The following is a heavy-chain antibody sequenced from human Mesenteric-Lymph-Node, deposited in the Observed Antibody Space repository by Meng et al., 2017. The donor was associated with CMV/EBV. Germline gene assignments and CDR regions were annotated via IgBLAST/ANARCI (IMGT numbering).Heavy chain of an antibody. D-gene: IGHD5-18*01. CDR2: INPNSGGT. CDR1: GYTFTGYY. J-gene: IGHJ4*02. Sequence: ASVKVSCKASGYTFTGYYMHWVRQAPGQGLEWMGWINPNSGGTNNAQKFQGRVTMTRDTSISTAYMELSRLRSGDTDVYYCVRFRDSYDADYWGQGTLVTVSS. V-gene: IGHV1-2*02. CDR3: VRFRDSYDADY.